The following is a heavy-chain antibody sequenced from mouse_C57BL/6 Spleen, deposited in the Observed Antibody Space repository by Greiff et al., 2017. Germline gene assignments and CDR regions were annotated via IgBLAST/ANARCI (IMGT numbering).Heavy chain of an antibody. Sequence: EVKLMESGEGLVKPGGSLKLSCAASGFTFSSYAMSWVRQTPEKRLEWVAYISSGGDYIYYADTVKGRFTISSDKARNTLYLQMSSLKSEDTAMYYCTRVYYSKEGYCEVWGTGTTVTVSS. V-gene: IGHV5-9-1*02. D-gene: IGHD2-5*01. CDR3: TRVYYSKEGYCEV. J-gene: IGHJ1*03. CDR2: ISSGGDYI. CDR1: GFTFSSYA.